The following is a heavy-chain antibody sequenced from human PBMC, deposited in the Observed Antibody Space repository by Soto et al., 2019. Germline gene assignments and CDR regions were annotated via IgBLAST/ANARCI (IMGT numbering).Heavy chain of an antibody. CDR1: GGSISSYY. Sequence: TSETLSLTCTVSGGSISSYYWIWIRQPPGKGLEWIGYIYYSGSTNYNPSLKSRVTISVDTSKNQFSLKLSSVTAADTAVYYCARDVVDAFDIWGQGTMVTVSS. V-gene: IGHV4-59*01. J-gene: IGHJ3*02. CDR3: ARDVVDAFDI. CDR2: IYYSGST.